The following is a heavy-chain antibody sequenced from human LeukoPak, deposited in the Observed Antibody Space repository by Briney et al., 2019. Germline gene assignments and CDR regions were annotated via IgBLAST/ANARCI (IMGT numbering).Heavy chain of an antibody. CDR1: GFTVSSNY. D-gene: IGHD3-22*01. V-gene: IGHV3-23*01. Sequence: GGSLRLSCAASGFTVSSNYMSWVRQAPGKGLEWVSAISGSGGSTYYADSVKGRFTISRDNSKNTLYLQMNSLRAEDTAVYYCASHAGSSGYWGRGTLVTVSS. CDR2: ISGSGGST. CDR3: ASHAGSSGY. J-gene: IGHJ4*02.